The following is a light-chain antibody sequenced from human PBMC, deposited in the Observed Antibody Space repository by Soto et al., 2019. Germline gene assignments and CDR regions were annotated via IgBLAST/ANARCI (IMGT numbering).Light chain of an antibody. Sequence: DIQMTQSPSTLSASVGDRVTISCRASQSISNWLAWYQQKPGKAPKLLIYDASSLESGVPSRFSGSGFGTEFSLTISNLRPDDFATYYCQHYHSFSITFGQGTRLEIK. CDR3: QHYHSFSIT. CDR2: DAS. CDR1: QSISNW. V-gene: IGKV1-5*01. J-gene: IGKJ5*01.